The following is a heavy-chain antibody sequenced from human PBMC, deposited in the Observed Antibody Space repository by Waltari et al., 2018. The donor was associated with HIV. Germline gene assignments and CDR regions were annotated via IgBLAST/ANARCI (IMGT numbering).Heavy chain of an antibody. Sequence: VQLLESGGGLVQPGGSLRLSCAASGFTFSNSAMHWVRQAPGKGLEWVSASTPSADSTYYTDSVKGRFTISRDNSKNTLYLQMDSLRADDTAVYYCAKGGDYDCWGLGTLVTVSS. CDR2: STPSADST. CDR3: AKGGDYDC. J-gene: IGHJ4*02. CDR1: GFTFSNSA. V-gene: IGHV3-23*01. D-gene: IGHD4-17*01.